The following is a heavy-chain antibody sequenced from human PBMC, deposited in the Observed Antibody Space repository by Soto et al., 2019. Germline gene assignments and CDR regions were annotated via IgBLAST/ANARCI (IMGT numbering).Heavy chain of an antibody. CDR3: ARDRGLYYDFLSGYYYY. CDR2: IKQDGSDK. J-gene: IGHJ4*02. CDR1: GFSLIPYW. Sequence: GSSLRLSCGASGFSLIPYWMSCVRQAPGKGLEWVANIKQDGSDKYYVDSVKGLFTISRDNAKNSLYLQMNSLRAEDTAVYYCARDRGLYYDFLSGYYYYWAQGTLVTVSS. D-gene: IGHD3-3*01. V-gene: IGHV3-7*03.